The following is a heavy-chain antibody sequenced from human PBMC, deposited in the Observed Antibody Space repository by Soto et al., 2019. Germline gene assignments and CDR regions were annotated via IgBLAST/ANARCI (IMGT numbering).Heavy chain of an antibody. D-gene: IGHD3-3*01. J-gene: IGHJ5*02. Sequence: SETLSLTCTVSGGSISSSSYYWGWIRQPPGKGLEWIGSIYYSGSTYYNPSLKSRVTISVDTSKNQFSLKLSSVTAADTAVYHCARHVFTIFGVVSSPWFDPRGQGTLVTGSS. CDR1: GGSISSSSYY. V-gene: IGHV4-39*01. CDR2: IYYSGST. CDR3: ARHVFTIFGVVSSPWFDP.